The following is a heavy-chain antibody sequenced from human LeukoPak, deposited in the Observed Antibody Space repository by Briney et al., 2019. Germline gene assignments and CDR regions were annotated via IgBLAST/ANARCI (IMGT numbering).Heavy chain of an antibody. D-gene: IGHD3-16*01. Sequence: PSETLSLTCTVSGGSVSSGSYYWSWIRQPPGKGLEWIGYIYYSGSTNYNPSLKSRVTISVDTSKNQFSLKLSSVTAADTAVYYCARDSPVSSDWGRGTLVTVSS. V-gene: IGHV4-61*01. CDR1: GGSVSSGSYY. CDR2: IYYSGST. J-gene: IGHJ4*02. CDR3: ARDSPVSSD.